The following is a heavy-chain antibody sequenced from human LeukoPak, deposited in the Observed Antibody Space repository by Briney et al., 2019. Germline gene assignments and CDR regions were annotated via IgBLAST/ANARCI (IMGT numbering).Heavy chain of an antibody. CDR3: ARDYWWNYDY. J-gene: IGHJ4*02. CDR2: ISKDGSDK. V-gene: IGHV3-30*19. CDR1: GFTFSSYG. D-gene: IGHD1-7*01. Sequence: PGGSLRLSCAASGFTFSSYGMHWVRQAPGKGLEWVAVISKDGSDKYYPGSVRGRFTISRDNSKNTIYLQMDSLRAEDTAIYYCARDYWWNYDYWGQETLVTVSS.